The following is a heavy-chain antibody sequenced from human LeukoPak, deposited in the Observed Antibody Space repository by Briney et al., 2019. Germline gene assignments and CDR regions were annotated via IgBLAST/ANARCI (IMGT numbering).Heavy chain of an antibody. D-gene: IGHD2-2*01. J-gene: IGHJ3*02. CDR3: TRDLYQVSSNNYVFDI. CDR2: INYDGGGI. V-gene: IGHV3-74*01. CDR1: GFTLGSYW. Sequence: PGGSLRLSCAVSGFTLGSYWMHWVRHVPGKGPVWVSRINYDGGGINYACSVEGRFTISRDNARNILYLEMNNLRAEDTAVYYCTRDLYQVSSNNYVFDIWGQGTMVTVSS.